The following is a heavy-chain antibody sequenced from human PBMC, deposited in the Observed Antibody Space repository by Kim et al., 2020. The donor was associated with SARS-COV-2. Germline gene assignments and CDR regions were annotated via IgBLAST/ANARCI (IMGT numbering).Heavy chain of an antibody. CDR2: IRSNASSYAT. J-gene: IGHJ3*01. V-gene: IGHV3-73*01. Sequence: GGSLRLSCAASGFTFSGSTMHWVRQAPGKGLEWVARIRSNASSYATAYGASRKGRFTISRDDSKNTAYLQMISLKIEDTALYSCTRVNPKVGGWYVAFDV. CDR3: TRVNPKVGGWYVAFDV. D-gene: IGHD6-19*01. CDR1: GFTFSGST.